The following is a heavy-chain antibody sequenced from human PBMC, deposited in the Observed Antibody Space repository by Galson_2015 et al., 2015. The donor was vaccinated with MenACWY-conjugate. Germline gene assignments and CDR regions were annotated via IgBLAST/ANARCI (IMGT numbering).Heavy chain of an antibody. CDR1: GFTFSSYW. CDR2: VNSDGSGT. J-gene: IGHJ6*03. Sequence: SLRLSCAASGFTFSSYWMHWVRQAPGKGLVWVSRVNSDGSGTGYADSVKGRFTISRDNAKNMLFLQMNSLKVEDTAVYYCARSYVPGSGRKNYYMDVWGRGTTVTVSS. D-gene: IGHD3-16*01. V-gene: IGHV3-74*01. CDR3: ARSYVPGSGRKNYYMDV.